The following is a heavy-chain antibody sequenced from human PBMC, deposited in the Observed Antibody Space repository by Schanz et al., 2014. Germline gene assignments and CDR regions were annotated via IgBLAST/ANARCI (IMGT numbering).Heavy chain of an antibody. Sequence: QVQLLESGGGLFKPGGSLRLSCAASGFTFADYYMNWVRQAPGKGPEWISYISSYSTTHYADSVKSRFTITRDNAKNSLLLQMNSLRDEDTAVYCGASARRFTCPVYCFAPWGQGTMVTVSP. CDR3: ASARRFTCPVYCFAP. D-gene: IGHD3-3*01. CDR2: ISSYSTT. V-gene: IGHV3-11*03. J-gene: IGHJ5*02. CDR1: GFTFADYY.